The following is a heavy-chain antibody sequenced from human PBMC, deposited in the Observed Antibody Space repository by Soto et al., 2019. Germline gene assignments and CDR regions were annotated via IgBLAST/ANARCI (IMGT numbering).Heavy chain of an antibody. D-gene: IGHD3-3*01. J-gene: IGHJ4*02. CDR3: ARETSYYDFWSGYKIDY. CDR2: ISSSSSTI. Sequence: EVQLVESGGGLVQPGGSLRLSCAASGFTFSSYSMNWVRQAPGKGLEWVSYISSSSSTIYYADSVKGRFTISRDNAKNSLYLQMNSLRDEDTAVYYCARETSYYDFWSGYKIDYWGQGTLVTVSS. CDR1: GFTFSSYS. V-gene: IGHV3-48*02.